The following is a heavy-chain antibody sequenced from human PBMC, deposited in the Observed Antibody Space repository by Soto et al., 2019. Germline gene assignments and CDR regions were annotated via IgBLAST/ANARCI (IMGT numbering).Heavy chain of an antibody. CDR3: ARGPVVLVATTRGAKCSFDY. J-gene: IGHJ4*02. D-gene: IGHD2-15*01. CDR2: INHSGST. V-gene: IGHV4-34*01. CDR1: GGSFSGYY. Sequence: PSETLSLTCAVYGGSFSGYYWSWIRQPPGKGLEWIGEINHSGSTNYNPSLKSRVTISVDTSKNQFSLKLSSVTAADTAVYYCARGPVVLVATTRGAKCSFDYWGQGTLVTVS.